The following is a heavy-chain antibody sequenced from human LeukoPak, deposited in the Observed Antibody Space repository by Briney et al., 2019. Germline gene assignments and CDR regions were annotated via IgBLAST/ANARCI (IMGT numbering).Heavy chain of an antibody. CDR1: GFTFDDYA. V-gene: IGHV3-9*01. CDR3: AKVYCSSTSCYVNAFDI. CDR2: ISWNSGSI. Sequence: GGSLRLSCAASGFTFDDYAMHWVRQAPGKGLEWVSGISWNSGSIGYADSVKGRFTISRDNAKNSLYLQMNSLRAEDTALYYCAKVYCSSTSCYVNAFDIWGQGAMVTVSS. J-gene: IGHJ3*02. D-gene: IGHD2-2*01.